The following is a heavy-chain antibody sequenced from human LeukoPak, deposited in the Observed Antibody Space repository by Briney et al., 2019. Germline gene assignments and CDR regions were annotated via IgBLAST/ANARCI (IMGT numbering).Heavy chain of an antibody. J-gene: IGHJ4*02. CDR2: IYYTGTT. D-gene: IGHD5-12*01. V-gene: IGHV4-59*01. CDR3: ARDPGYSGYGTPPYFDY. CDR1: GGSITNYY. Sequence: SETLSLTCTVSGGSITNYYWSWIRQPPGKGLEWIGYIYYTGTTIYNPSLKSRVTISVDRSKNQFSLNLTSVTAADTAVYYCARDPGYSGYGTPPYFDYWGQGTLVTGSS.